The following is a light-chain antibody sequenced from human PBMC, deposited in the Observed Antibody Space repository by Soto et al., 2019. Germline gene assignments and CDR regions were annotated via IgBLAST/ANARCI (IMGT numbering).Light chain of an antibody. CDR2: GAS. CDR3: QQYRSSPPYT. J-gene: IGKJ2*01. V-gene: IGKV3-20*01. Sequence: EIVLTQSPGTLSLSPGERATLSCRASQSVSSSYLAWYQQKPGQAPRLLIYGASSRATGIPDRFSGSGSGTDFTLTISSLEPEDFAVYYCQQYRSSPPYTFGEGTKLETK. CDR1: QSVSSSY.